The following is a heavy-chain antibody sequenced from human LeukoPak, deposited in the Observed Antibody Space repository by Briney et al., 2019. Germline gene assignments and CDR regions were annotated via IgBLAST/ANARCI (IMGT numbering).Heavy chain of an antibody. V-gene: IGHV4-39*01. CDR3: ARPMGYCSSTSCHPHAFDI. CDR2: IYCSGST. J-gene: IGHJ3*02. CDR1: VGSISISSYY. D-gene: IGHD2-2*01. Sequence: SESPSLTCTVSVGSISISSYYWGWIRQPPGKGLEWIGSIYCSGSTYYNPSLKSRVTISVDTSKNQFSLKLSSVTAADTAVYYCARPMGYCSSTSCHPHAFDIWGQGTMVAVSS.